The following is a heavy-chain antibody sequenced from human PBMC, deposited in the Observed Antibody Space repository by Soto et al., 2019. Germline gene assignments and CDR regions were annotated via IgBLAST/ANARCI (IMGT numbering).Heavy chain of an antibody. J-gene: IGHJ4*02. CDR2: ISDDGSNT. CDR1: GFTFSRHT. Sequence: QVQLVESGGGVVQPGRSLRLSCAASGFTFSRHTMHWVRQAPGKGLEWVAAISDDGSNTYYADSVKGRFTISRDNSKNTLYLHMNSLSSEDTAVHHCAREVYYDFWSGFNTPPYYFDDWGQGTLVTVSS. CDR3: AREVYYDFWSGFNTPPYYFDD. D-gene: IGHD3-3*01. V-gene: IGHV3-30-3*01.